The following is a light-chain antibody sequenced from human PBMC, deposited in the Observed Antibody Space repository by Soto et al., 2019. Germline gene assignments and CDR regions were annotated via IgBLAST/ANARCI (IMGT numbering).Light chain of an antibody. CDR1: QSVSSSY. CDR3: QQYDSSRT. Sequence: ENVLTQFPGTLSLSPGERATLSCRASQSVSSSYLAWYQQKPGQAPRLLIYDISSRATGIPDRFSGSGSETDFTLTISRLEPEDFAVYYCQQYDSSRTFGQGTKVEIK. V-gene: IGKV3-20*01. CDR2: DIS. J-gene: IGKJ1*01.